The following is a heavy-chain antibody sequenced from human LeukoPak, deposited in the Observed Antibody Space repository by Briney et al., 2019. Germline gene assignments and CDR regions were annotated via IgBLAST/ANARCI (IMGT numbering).Heavy chain of an antibody. D-gene: IGHD3-10*01. J-gene: IGHJ4*02. CDR1: GYTFTRYY. CDR3: AGNGNNYGTLFDY. Sequence: ASVKVSCKASGYTFTRYYIHWVRQAPGQGLEWMGWINFNSGGTNYAQKFQGRVTMTRDTSISTAYMELSRLRSDDTAVDYCAGNGNNYGTLFDYWGQGTLVTVSS. CDR2: INFNSGGT. V-gene: IGHV1-2*02.